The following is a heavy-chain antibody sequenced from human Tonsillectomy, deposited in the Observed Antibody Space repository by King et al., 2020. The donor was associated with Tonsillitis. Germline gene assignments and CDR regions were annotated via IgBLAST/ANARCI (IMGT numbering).Heavy chain of an antibody. CDR3: ASSRHYYDSSGYYSIDAFDI. J-gene: IGHJ3*02. Sequence: VQLQESGPGLVKPSQTLSLTCAVSGGSISSGGYSWSWIRQPPGKGLEWIGYIYYSGSTYYNPSLKGRVTISVDTSKNQFSLKLSSVTAADTAVYYCASSRHYYDSSGYYSIDAFDIWGQGTMGTVSS. V-gene: IGHV4-30-4*07. CDR2: IYYSGST. D-gene: IGHD3-22*01. CDR1: GGSISSGGYS.